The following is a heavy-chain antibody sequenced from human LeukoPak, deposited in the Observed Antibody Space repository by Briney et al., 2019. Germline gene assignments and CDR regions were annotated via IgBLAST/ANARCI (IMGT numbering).Heavy chain of an antibody. V-gene: IGHV3-30-3*01. CDR2: ISYDGSNK. J-gene: IGHJ6*02. Sequence: GGSLRLSCAASGFTFSSYAMHWVRQAPGKGLEWVAVISYDGSNKYYADSVKGRFTISRDNSKNTLYLQMNSLRAEDTAVYYCARDRYEQSPQYYYYGMDVWGQGTTVTVSS. CDR1: GFTFSSYA. CDR3: ARDRYEQSPQYYYYGMDV. D-gene: IGHD5-12*01.